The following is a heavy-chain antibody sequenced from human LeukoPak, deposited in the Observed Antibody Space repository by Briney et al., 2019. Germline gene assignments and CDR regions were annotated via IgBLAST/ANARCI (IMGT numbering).Heavy chain of an antibody. CDR3: AKDMGAAAEGPLDY. J-gene: IGHJ4*02. V-gene: IGHV3-9*01. Sequence: GGSLRLSCAASGFTFSSYTMSWVRQAPGKGLEWVSGISWNSGSIGYADSVEGRFTISRDNAKNSLYLQMNSLRAEDTALYYCAKDMGAAAEGPLDYWGQGTLVTVSS. CDR1: GFTFSSYT. D-gene: IGHD6-13*01. CDR2: ISWNSGSI.